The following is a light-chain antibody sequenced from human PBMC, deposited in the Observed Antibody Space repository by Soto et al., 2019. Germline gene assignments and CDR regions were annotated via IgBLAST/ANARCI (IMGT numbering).Light chain of an antibody. CDR3: SSYTSSSTLG. J-gene: IGLJ2*01. V-gene: IGLV2-14*01. CDR2: DVS. Sequence: IQPASVSGSPGQSLTISCTGTSSDVGGYNYVSWYQQHPGKAPKLMIYDVSNRPSGVSNRFSGSKSGNTASLTISGLQAEDEADYYCSSYTSSSTLGFGGGTKLTVL. CDR1: SSDVGGYNY.